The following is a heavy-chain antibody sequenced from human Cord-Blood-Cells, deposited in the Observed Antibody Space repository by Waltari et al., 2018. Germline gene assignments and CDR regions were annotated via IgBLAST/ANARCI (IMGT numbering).Heavy chain of an antibody. V-gene: IGHV4-38-2*01. D-gene: IGHD1-26*01. CDR2: IYHSGST. J-gene: IGHJ3*02. CDR3: ASQVGARDAFDI. Sequence: QVQLQESGPGLVKPSETLSLTCAVSGYSISSGYYWGWIRQPPGKGLEWIGSIYHSGSTYYNPSRKSRVTISVDTSKNQFSLKLSSVTAADTAVYYCASQVGARDAFDIWGQGTMVTVSS. CDR1: GYSISSGYY.